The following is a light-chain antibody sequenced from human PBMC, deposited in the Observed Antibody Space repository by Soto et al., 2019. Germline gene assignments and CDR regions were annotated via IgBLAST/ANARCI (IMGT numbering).Light chain of an antibody. CDR1: QSVSSY. CDR2: DAS. CDR3: QQRSNWRIT. Sequence: EIVLTQSPATLSLSPGERATLSCRASQSVSSYLAWYQQKPGQAPRLLIYDASNRATAIPARFSGSGSGTDFTLTISSLKPEDFAVYYCQQRSNWRITFGQGTRLEIK. J-gene: IGKJ5*01. V-gene: IGKV3-11*01.